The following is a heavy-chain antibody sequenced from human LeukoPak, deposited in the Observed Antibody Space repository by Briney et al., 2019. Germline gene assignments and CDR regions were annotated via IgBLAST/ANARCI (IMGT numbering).Heavy chain of an antibody. CDR3: ARGQQNAMVRGVIIHRDNWFDP. D-gene: IGHD3-10*01. CDR1: GYTFTTYY. J-gene: IGHJ5*02. V-gene: IGHV1-46*01. CDR2: INPSGGGT. Sequence: ASVKVSCKASGYTFTTYYMHWVRQAPGQGLEWMGIINPSGGGTTYAQKVQGRVTMTSGTSTSTVYMELSSLRSEDTAVYYCARGQQNAMVRGVIIHRDNWFDPWGQGTLVTVSS.